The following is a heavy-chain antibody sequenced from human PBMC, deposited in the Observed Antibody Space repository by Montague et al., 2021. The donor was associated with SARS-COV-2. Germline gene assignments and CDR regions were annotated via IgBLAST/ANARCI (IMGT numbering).Heavy chain of an antibody. CDR1: GASFNGYY. CDR2: INHSGST. CDR3: TRRLHVFNRHYFDY. J-gene: IGHJ4*02. V-gene: IGHV4-34*01. Sequence: SETLSLTCAVYGASFNGYYWTWIRQPPGKGLEWIGEINHSGSTSYNPSLRSRVTISVDTSKNQFSLKLTSVTAADTAVYYCTRRLHVFNRHYFDYWGQGTLVTVSS. D-gene: IGHD2-15*01.